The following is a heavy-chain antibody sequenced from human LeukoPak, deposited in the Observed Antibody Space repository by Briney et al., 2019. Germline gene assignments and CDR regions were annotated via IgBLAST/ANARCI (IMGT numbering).Heavy chain of an antibody. CDR3: ARHPSYTSGWPLDY. CDR1: GYSSTNYW. CDR2: IYLGDSDT. Sequence: GESLKISCKGSGYSSTNYWIGWVRQMPGKGLEWMEIIYLGDSDTRYSPSFQGQVTISADKSITTAYLQWSSLKASDTAIYYCARHPSYTSGWPLDYWGQGTLVTVSS. J-gene: IGHJ4*02. D-gene: IGHD6-19*01. V-gene: IGHV5-51*01.